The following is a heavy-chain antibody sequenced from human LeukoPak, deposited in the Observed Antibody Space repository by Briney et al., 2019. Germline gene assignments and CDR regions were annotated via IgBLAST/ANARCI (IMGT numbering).Heavy chain of an antibody. CDR1: GFTFGSYA. Sequence: GGSLRLSCAASGFTFGSYAMTWVRQAPGQGLEWVSTVNEGGGRTYYADSVKGRFTVSRDNSKNTLYLQMNSLRADDTGVYYCTKEGRPKSGGGYFDYWGQGARVTVSS. J-gene: IGHJ4*02. CDR3: TKEGRPKSGGGYFDY. V-gene: IGHV3-23*01. CDR2: VNEGGGRT. D-gene: IGHD6-13*01.